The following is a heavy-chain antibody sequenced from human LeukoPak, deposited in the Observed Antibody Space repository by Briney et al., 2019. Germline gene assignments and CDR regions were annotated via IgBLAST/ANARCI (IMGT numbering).Heavy chain of an antibody. CDR3: AKDEMAFDY. CDR2: ISYDGSNK. CDR1: GFTFSNYG. D-gene: IGHD5-24*01. Sequence: GGSLRLSCAASGFTFSNYGIHWVRQAPGKGLEWVAVISYDGSNKYYADSVKGRFTISRDNSKNTLYLQMNSLGAEDTAVYYCAKDEMAFDYWGQGTLVTVSS. J-gene: IGHJ4*02. V-gene: IGHV3-30*18.